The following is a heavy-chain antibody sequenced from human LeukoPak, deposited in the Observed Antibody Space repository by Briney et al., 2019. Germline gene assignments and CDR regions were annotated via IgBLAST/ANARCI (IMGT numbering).Heavy chain of an antibody. CDR2: IYYSGST. CDR3: ARGGYDILTGYTYYYYYGMDV. CDR1: GGSISSYY. D-gene: IGHD3-9*01. V-gene: IGHV4-59*01. Sequence: TSETLSLTCTVSGGSISSYYWSWIRQPPGKGLEWIGYIYYSGSTNYNPSLKSRVTMSVDTSKNKFSLKLSSVTAADTAVYYCARGGYDILTGYTYYYYYGMDVWGQGTTVTVSS. J-gene: IGHJ6*02.